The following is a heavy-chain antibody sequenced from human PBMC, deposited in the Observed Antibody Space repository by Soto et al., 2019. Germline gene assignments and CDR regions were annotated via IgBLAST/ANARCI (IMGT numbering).Heavy chain of an antibody. CDR1: EGTFNSYA. CDR2: IIPYYNTL. J-gene: IGHJ4*02. Sequence: QAQVVQSGAEVRKPGSSVMLSCKASEGTFNSYAIAWVRQAPGQGLEWMGGIIPYYNTLNYAQKFQDRVIVTADASTNTVYMELSSRRSDDTAVYFCASGASRWYPYFFDSWAQGTLVTVSS. CDR3: ASGASRWYPYFFDS. D-gene: IGHD6-13*01. V-gene: IGHV1-69*01.